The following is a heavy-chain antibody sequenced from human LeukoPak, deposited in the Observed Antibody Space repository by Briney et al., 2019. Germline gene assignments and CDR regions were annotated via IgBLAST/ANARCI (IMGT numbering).Heavy chain of an antibody. D-gene: IGHD5-24*01. CDR1: GGSISSGGYY. CDR2: IYDSGST. V-gene: IGHV4-31*03. J-gene: IGHJ4*02. Sequence: SQTLSLTCTVSGGSISSGGYYWSWIRQHPGKGLEWIGYIYDSGSTYYNPSLKSRVTISVDTSKNQFSLKLSSVTAADTAVYYCARETFTDLRVGSGFYYFDYWGQGTLVTVSS. CDR3: ARETFTDLRVGSGFYYFDY.